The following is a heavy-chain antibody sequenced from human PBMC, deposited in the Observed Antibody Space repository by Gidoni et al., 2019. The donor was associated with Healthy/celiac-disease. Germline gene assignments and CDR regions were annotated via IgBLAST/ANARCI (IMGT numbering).Heavy chain of an antibody. J-gene: IGHJ4*02. V-gene: IGHV1-69*01. CDR3: ARELGSHTRLFDY. CDR1: GVTFSSYA. Sequence: QVQLVQSGAEVKKPGSSVEVSCKASGVTFSSYAISWVRQAPGQGLEWMGGIIPSFGTANYAQKFQGRVTITADESTSTAYMELSSLRSEDTAVYYCARELGSHTRLFDYWGQGTLVTVSS. CDR2: IIPSFGTA.